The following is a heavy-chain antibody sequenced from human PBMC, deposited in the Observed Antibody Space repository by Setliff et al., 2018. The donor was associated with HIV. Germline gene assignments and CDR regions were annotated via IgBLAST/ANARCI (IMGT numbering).Heavy chain of an antibody. CDR1: GFTFSNYG. D-gene: IGHD5-12*01. CDR3: AKDRSDLAASIIYYDYRGFDV. Sequence: GGSLRLSCATSGFTFSNYGMHWVRQAPGKGLEWVALIWNDGSKKYYVDSVKGRFTISRDNSKNTMYLQMNSLRAEDTAVYYCAKDRSDLAASIIYYDYRGFDVWGQGTTVTVSS. V-gene: IGHV3-33*06. CDR2: IWNDGSKK. J-gene: IGHJ6*02.